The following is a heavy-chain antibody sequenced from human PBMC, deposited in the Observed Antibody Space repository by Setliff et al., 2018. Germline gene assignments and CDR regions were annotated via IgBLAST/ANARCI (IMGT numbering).Heavy chain of an antibody. Sequence: GESLKISCQTSGYSFISYWIGWVRQMPGKGLEWIGIIDPGDSETRYSPSFQGQISISVDKSINTAYLHWSSLKASDTAMYYCARRDNYYDSTGYSYYFDDWGQGTLVTVPQ. CDR2: IDPGDSET. CDR1: GYSFISYW. J-gene: IGHJ4*02. CDR3: ARRDNYYDSTGYSYYFDD. D-gene: IGHD3-22*01. V-gene: IGHV5-51*01.